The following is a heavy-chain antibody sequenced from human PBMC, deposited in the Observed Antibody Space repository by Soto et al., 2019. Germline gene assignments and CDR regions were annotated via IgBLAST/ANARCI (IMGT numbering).Heavy chain of an antibody. D-gene: IGHD3-16*01. CDR1: GFTVSNNF. V-gene: IGHV3-53*02. Sequence: VQLVESGRGLIQAGGSLRLSCAVSGFTVSNNFMMWVRQAPGQGLEWVSLIYSGGSISYADSVKARFNISRDGSMNMLYLQMNSLTAEDTAVYYCARDGNGQRGSPHWGQGNLVTVSS. CDR3: ARDGNGQRGSPH. CDR2: IYSGGSI. J-gene: IGHJ4*02.